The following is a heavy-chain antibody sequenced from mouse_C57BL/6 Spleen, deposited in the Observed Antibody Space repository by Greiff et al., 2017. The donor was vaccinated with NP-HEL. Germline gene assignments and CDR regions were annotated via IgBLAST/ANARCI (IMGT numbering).Heavy chain of an antibody. CDR1: GYTFTSYT. V-gene: IGHV1-4*01. Sequence: VQLQQSGAELARPGASVKMSCKASGYTFTSYTMHWVKQRPGQGLEWIGYINPSSGYTKYNQKFKDKATLTADKSSSTAYMQLSSLTSEDSAVYYCASEGLGTNWDGFAYWGQGTLVTVSA. CDR3: ASEGLGTNWDGFAY. CDR2: INPSSGYT. D-gene: IGHD4-1*01. J-gene: IGHJ3*01.